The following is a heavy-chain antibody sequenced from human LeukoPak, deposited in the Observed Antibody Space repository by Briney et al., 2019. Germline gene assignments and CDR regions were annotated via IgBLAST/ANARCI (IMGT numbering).Heavy chain of an antibody. V-gene: IGHV3-53*01. CDR2: IYSGGST. Sequence: PGGSLRLSCAASGFTVSSSYMSWVRQAPGKGLEWVSLIYSGGSTYYAASVKGRFTISRDNSKNTLYLQMASLRPEDTVVYYGAKEYNYAYEYWGQGTLGTVSS. CDR1: GFTVSSSY. CDR3: AKEYNYAYEY. D-gene: IGHD5-18*01. J-gene: IGHJ4*02.